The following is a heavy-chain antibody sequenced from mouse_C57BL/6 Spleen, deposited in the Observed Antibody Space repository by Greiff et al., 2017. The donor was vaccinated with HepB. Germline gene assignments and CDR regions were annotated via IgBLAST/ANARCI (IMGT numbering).Heavy chain of an antibody. J-gene: IGHJ3*01. CDR1: GYTFTDYY. CDR2: INPNNGGT. Sequence: EVQLQQSGPELVKPGASVKISCKASGYTFTDYYMHWVKQSHGKSLEWIGDINPNNGGTSYNQKFKGKATLTVDKSSSTAYMELRSLTSEDSAVYYCAETYDYGSPKLAYWGQGTRVTVSA. V-gene: IGHV1-26*01. D-gene: IGHD1-1*01. CDR3: AETYDYGSPKLAY.